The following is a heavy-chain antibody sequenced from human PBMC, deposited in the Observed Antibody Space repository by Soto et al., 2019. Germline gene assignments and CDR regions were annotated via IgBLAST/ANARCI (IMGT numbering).Heavy chain of an antibody. Sequence: SETLSLTCTVSGGSISSYYWSWIRQPPGKGLEWIGYIYYSGSTNYNPSLKSRVTISVDTSKNQFSLKLSSVTAADTAVYYCARSYCSGGSCYSAYFDYWGQGTRVTVSS. CDR3: ARSYCSGGSCYSAYFDY. CDR2: IYYSGST. D-gene: IGHD2-15*01. J-gene: IGHJ4*02. CDR1: GGSISSYY. V-gene: IGHV4-59*01.